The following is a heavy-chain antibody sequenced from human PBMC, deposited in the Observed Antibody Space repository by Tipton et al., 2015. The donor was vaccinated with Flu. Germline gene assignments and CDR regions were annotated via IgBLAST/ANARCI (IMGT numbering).Heavy chain of an antibody. J-gene: IGHJ4*02. Sequence: GLVKPSETLSLTCTVSGYSISSDYYWGWIRQPPGKGLEWIGEINHSGRTNFNPSLKSRVAISVDTSKNQISLKLSSVTAADTAVYYCATTTYYYGSGSHDYWGQGTLVTVSS. D-gene: IGHD3-10*01. CDR1: GYSISSDYY. CDR2: INHSGRT. V-gene: IGHV4-38-2*02. CDR3: ATTTYYYGSGSHDY.